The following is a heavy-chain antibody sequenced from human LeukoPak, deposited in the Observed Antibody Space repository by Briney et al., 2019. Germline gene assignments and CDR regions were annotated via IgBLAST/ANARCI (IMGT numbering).Heavy chain of an antibody. J-gene: IGHJ5*02. CDR2: MYRTGST. D-gene: IGHD6-19*01. V-gene: IGHV4-59*01. CDR3: AREGTYGWYNWFDP. Sequence: SETLSLTCTVSGGSISSYYWSWIRQPPGKGLEWIGYMYRTGSTSYNPSLKSRVTITPDTSKNQFSLRLTSVTAADTAVYYCAREGTYGWYNWFDPWGQGTLVTVSS. CDR1: GGSISSYY.